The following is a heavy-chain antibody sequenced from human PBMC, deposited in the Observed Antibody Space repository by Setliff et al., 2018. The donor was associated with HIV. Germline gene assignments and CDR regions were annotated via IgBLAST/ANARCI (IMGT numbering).Heavy chain of an antibody. CDR1: GFVFRNYN. V-gene: IGHV3-21*06. CDR2: VSSDGRYI. Sequence: KAGGSLRLSCAASGFVFRNYNMNWVRQAPGKGLEWVSSVSSDGRYIYYADSVRGRFTISRDDAKSSLHLQMYSLRAEDTAIYYCARDRASSAYYSHFDYWGQGNMVTVSS. D-gene: IGHD3-22*01. J-gene: IGHJ4*02. CDR3: ARDRASSAYYSHFDY.